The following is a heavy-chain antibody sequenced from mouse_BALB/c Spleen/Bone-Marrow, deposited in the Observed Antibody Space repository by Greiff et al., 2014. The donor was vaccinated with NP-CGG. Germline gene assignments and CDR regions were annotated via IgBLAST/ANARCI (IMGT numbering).Heavy chain of an antibody. D-gene: IGHD1-1*01. CDR2: INPYNGGT. CDR1: GYSFTGYT. V-gene: IGHV1-26*01. J-gene: IGHJ2*01. Sequence: VQLQQSGPEPVKPGASMKISCKASGYSFTGYTMNWVKQSHGKNLEWIGLINPYNGGTSYNQKFKGKATLTVDKSSSTAYMELLSLTSEDSAVYYCARGNTVVAPYFDYWGQGTTLTVSS. CDR3: ARGNTVVAPYFDY.